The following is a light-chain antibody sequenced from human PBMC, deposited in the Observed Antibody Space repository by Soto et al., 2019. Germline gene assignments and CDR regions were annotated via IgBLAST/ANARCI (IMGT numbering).Light chain of an antibody. CDR2: GAS. CDR1: QSVSSSY. CDR3: QQYGSSPQPIT. V-gene: IGKV3-20*01. Sequence: EIVLTQSPGTLSLSPGERATLSCRASQSVSSSYLAWYQQKPGQAPRLLIYGASSRATGIPDRFSGSGSGTVFTLTISRLEPEDFAVYYCQQYGSSPQPITFGQGTRLEIK. J-gene: IGKJ5*01.